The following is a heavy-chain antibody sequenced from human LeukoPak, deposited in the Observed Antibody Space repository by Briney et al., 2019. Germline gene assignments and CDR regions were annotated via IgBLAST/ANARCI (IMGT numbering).Heavy chain of an antibody. CDR3: ARGGYCSSTSCAYIEYYYYYYMDV. D-gene: IGHD2-2*01. CDR1: GYTFTSYD. J-gene: IGHJ6*03. Sequence: ASVKVSCKASGYTFTSYDINWVRQATGQGLEWMGWMNPNSGNTGYAQKFQGRVTMTRNTSISTAYMELSSLRSEDTAVYYCARGGYCSSTSCAYIEYYYYYYMDVWGKGTTVAVSS. CDR2: MNPNSGNT. V-gene: IGHV1-8*01.